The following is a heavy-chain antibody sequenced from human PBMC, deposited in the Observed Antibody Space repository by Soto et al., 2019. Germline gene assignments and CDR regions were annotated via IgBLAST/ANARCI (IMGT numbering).Heavy chain of an antibody. CDR2: IYYSGST. CDR3: ARRYGSCFDY. J-gene: IGHJ4*02. CDR1: GGSISSYY. V-gene: IGHV4-59*08. D-gene: IGHD5-18*01. Sequence: SETLSLTCTVSGGSISSYYWSWIRQPPGKGLEWIGYIYYSGSTNHNPSLKSRVTISVDTSKNQFSLKLSSVTAADTDVYYCARRYGSCFDYWGQGTLVTVSS.